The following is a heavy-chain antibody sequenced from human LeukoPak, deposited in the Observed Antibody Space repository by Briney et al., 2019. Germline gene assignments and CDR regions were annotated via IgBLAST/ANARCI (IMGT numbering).Heavy chain of an antibody. V-gene: IGHV4-39*01. CDR3: ARHAWGLNAFDV. Sequence: SETLSLTCTVSSASISSINHNWGWLRQPPGKGPEWIGNIYFSGTSYYNPSLKSRVIISVDTSKSQFSLKLNSVTAAYTAVYYCARHAWGLNAFDVWGRGTMVIVSS. CDR1: SASISSINHN. D-gene: IGHD3-16*01. J-gene: IGHJ3*01. CDR2: IYFSGTS.